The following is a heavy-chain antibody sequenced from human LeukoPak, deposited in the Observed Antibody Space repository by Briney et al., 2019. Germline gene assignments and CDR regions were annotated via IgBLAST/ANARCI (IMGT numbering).Heavy chain of an antibody. Sequence: GGSLRLSCAASGFTFSSYWMRWVRQAPGKGLEWVANIKQDGSEKYYVDSVKGRFTISRDNAKNSLYLQMNSLRAEDTAVYYCARELPRGLVVVLDYWGQGTLVTVSS. CDR3: ARELPRGLVVVLDY. CDR2: IKQDGSEK. CDR1: GFTFSSYW. V-gene: IGHV3-7*01. D-gene: IGHD3-22*01. J-gene: IGHJ4*02.